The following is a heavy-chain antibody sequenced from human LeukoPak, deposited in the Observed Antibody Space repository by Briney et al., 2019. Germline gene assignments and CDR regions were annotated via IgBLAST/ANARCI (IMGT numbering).Heavy chain of an antibody. V-gene: IGHV4-4*07. CDR3: ARAWQWLPLDY. CDR2: ISTSGST. J-gene: IGHJ4*02. CDR1: GDSISSYY. D-gene: IGHD6-19*01. Sequence: SETLSLTCTVSGDSISSYYWSWIRQPAGKGLEWIGRISTSGSTNYNPSLKSRVTMSVDTSKNQFSLKLSSVTTADTAVYYCARAWQWLPLDYWGQGTLVTVSS.